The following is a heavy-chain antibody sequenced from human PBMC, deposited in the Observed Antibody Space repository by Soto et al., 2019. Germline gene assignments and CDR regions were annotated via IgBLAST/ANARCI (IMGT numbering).Heavy chain of an antibody. J-gene: IGHJ4*02. CDR2: ISYDGSNK. CDR3: AKDLSKQQLVYQHDY. D-gene: IGHD6-13*01. V-gene: IGHV3-30*18. CDR1: GFTFSSYG. Sequence: GGSLRLSCAASGFTFSSYGMHWVRQAPGKGLEWVAVISYDGSNKYYADSVKGRFTISRDNSKNTLYLQMNSLRAEDTAVYYCAKDLSKQQLVYQHDYWGQGTLVTVSS.